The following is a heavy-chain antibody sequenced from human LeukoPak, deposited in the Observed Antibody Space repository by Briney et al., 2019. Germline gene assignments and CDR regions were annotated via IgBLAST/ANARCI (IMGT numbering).Heavy chain of an antibody. J-gene: IGHJ6*02. CDR1: GFTFSTYA. D-gene: IGHD2-15*01. V-gene: IGHV3-23*01. CDR2: ISGSGYNT. CDR3: AKDEMVVAPRPFGMDV. Sequence: GGSLRLSCAASGFTFSTYAMSWVRQAPGKGLEWVSAISGSGYNTYYADSVKGRFTISRDNSRNTLYLQMNRLRVEDTAVYYCAKDEMVVAPRPFGMDVWGQGTTVTVSS.